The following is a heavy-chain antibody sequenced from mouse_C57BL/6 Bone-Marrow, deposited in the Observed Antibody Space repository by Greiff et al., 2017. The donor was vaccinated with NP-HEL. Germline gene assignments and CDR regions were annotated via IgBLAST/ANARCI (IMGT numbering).Heavy chain of an antibody. D-gene: IGHD1-1*01. CDR2: IYPGNSDT. Sequence: VQLQQSGTVLARPGASVKMSCKTSGYTFTSYWMHWVKQRPGQGLEWIGAIYPGNSDTSYNQKFKGKAKLTAVTSASTAYMELSSLTNEDAAVYYWTRTTVVAKDYWGQGTTLTVSS. J-gene: IGHJ2*01. CDR3: TRTTVVAKDY. CDR1: GYTFTSYW. V-gene: IGHV1-5*01.